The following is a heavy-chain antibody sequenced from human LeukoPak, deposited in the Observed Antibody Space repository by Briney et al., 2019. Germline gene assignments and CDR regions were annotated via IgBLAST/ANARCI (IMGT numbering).Heavy chain of an antibody. Sequence: SETLSLTCAVYGGSFSGYYWSWIRQPPGKGLEWIGFVSYSGSTNFNPSLRSRVNMSLDTSKRQFSLNLSSVAAADTAFYYCASSLATNKIPRVTFDSWGQGTLVSVSS. CDR1: GGSFSGYY. J-gene: IGHJ4*02. CDR3: ASSLATNKIPRVTFDS. CDR2: VSYSGST. V-gene: IGHV4-59*01. D-gene: IGHD3-10*01.